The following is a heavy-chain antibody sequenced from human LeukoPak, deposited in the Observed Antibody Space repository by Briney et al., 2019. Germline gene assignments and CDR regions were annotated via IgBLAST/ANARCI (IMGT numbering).Heavy chain of an antibody. CDR3: ATSDIVATGSDY. V-gene: IGHV1-24*01. Sequence: ASVKVSCKVSGYTLTELSMHWVRQAPGKGHEWMGGFDPEDGETIYAQKFQGRVTMTEDTSTDTAYMELSSLRSEDTAVYYCATSDIVATGSDYWGQGTLVTVSS. J-gene: IGHJ4*02. CDR1: GYTLTELS. D-gene: IGHD5-12*01. CDR2: FDPEDGET.